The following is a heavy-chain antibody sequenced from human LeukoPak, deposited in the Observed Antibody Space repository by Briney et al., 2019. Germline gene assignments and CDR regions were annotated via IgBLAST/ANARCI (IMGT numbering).Heavy chain of an antibody. Sequence: ASVKVSCKASGYTFTGYYIHWVRQAPGQGLEWMGWINPNSGGTNYAQKFQGRVTMTRDTSISTAYMELSRLRSDDTAVYYCARVFPRIAVAGPNKYFDYWGQGTMVTVSS. CDR1: GYTFTGYY. CDR2: INPNSGGT. CDR3: ARVFPRIAVAGPNKYFDY. D-gene: IGHD6-19*01. V-gene: IGHV1-2*02. J-gene: IGHJ4*02.